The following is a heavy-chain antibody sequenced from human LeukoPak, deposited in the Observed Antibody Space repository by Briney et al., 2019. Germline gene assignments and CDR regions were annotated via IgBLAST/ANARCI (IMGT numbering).Heavy chain of an antibody. CDR3: ASTRPVDTAMVPFALDY. CDR1: GFTFSNAW. V-gene: IGHV3-11*01. CDR2: ISSSGSTI. Sequence: PGGSLRLSCAASGFTFSNAWMSWIRQAPGKGLEWVSYISSSGSTIYYADSVKGRFTISRDNAKNSLYLQMNSLRAEDTAVYYCASTRPVDTAMVPFALDYWGQGTLVTVSS. D-gene: IGHD5-18*01. J-gene: IGHJ4*02.